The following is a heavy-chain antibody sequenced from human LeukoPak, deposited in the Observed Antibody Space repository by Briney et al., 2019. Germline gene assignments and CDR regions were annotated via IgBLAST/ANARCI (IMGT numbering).Heavy chain of an antibody. CDR2: IIRSSSTI. V-gene: IGHV3-48*04. Sequence: GGSLRLSCAASGFTFSNYSMNWVRQAPGKGLEWVSYIIRSSSTIYYADSVKGRFTISRDNAKNSLYLQMNSLRAEDTAVYYCARGISVVRGVPYYYYMDVWGKGTTVTVSS. J-gene: IGHJ6*03. CDR1: GFTFSNYS. D-gene: IGHD3-10*01. CDR3: ARGISVVRGVPYYYYMDV.